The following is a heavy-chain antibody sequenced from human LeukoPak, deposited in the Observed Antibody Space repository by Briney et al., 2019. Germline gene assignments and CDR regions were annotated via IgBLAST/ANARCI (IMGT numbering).Heavy chain of an antibody. CDR2: ISGSGGST. D-gene: IGHD2-21*02. Sequence: PGGSLTLSCAASGFTFSSYAMSWVRQPPGKGLEWVSAISGSGGSTYYADSVKGRITISRDNSKYTLYLQMNSLRAEDTDVYYCAKKNCSGDRYSGFSDYWGQGSLVTVSS. J-gene: IGHJ4*02. CDR1: GFTFSSYA. CDR3: AKKNCSGDRYSGFSDY. V-gene: IGHV3-23*01.